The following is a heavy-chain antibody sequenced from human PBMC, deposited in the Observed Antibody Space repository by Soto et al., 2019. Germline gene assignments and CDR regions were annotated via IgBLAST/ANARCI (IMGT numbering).Heavy chain of an antibody. CDR3: ARGGPARHCSSTSCPPGY. D-gene: IGHD2-2*01. J-gene: IGHJ4*02. V-gene: IGHV3-13*05. Sequence: PRLSCAASGFTFSSYDMHWVRQATGKGLEWVSAIGTAGDPYYPGSVKGRFTISRENAKNSLYLQMNSLRAGDTAVYYCARGGPARHCSSTSCPPGYWGQGTLVSVSS. CDR1: GFTFSSYD. CDR2: IGTAGDP.